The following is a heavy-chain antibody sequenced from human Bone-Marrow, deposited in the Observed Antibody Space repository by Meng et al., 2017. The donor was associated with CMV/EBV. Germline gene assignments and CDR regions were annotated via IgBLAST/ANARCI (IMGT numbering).Heavy chain of an antibody. J-gene: IGHJ4*02. CDR1: GASISSSSYY. V-gene: IGHV4-39*01. CDR2: IYYNGLT. D-gene: IGHD3-22*01. CDR3: APNDSNEIY. Sequence: SLSCNVSGASISSSSYYWGWVRQPPGKGLEWIGSIYYNGLTFYTPSLKSRVTISVDTSKNQFSLKLSSVTAADTAVYYCAPNDSNEIYWGQGILVTVSS.